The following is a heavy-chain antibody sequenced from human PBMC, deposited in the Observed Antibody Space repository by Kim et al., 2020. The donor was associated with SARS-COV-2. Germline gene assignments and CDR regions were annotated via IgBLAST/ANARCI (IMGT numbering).Heavy chain of an antibody. CDR3: ARRYCSSTSCCIDY. Sequence: GGSLRLSCAASGFTFSSYEMNWVRQAPGKGLEWVSYISSSASTIYYADSVKGRFTISRDNAKNSLYLQMNSLRAEDTAVYYCARRYCSSTSCCIDYWGQG. CDR2: ISSSASTI. V-gene: IGHV3-48*03. D-gene: IGHD2-2*01. J-gene: IGHJ4*02. CDR1: GFTFSSYE.